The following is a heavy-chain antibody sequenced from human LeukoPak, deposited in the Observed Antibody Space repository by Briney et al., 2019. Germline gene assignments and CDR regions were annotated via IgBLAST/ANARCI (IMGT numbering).Heavy chain of an antibody. D-gene: IGHD6-19*01. Sequence: SETLSLTCAVYGGSFSGYYWSWIRQPPGKGLEWIGEINHSGSTNYNPSLKSRVTISVDTSKNQFSLKLSSVTAADTTVYYCARVRKEWLGKGNWFDPWGQGTLVTVSS. J-gene: IGHJ5*02. CDR2: INHSGST. CDR3: ARVRKEWLGKGNWFDP. CDR1: GGSFSGYY. V-gene: IGHV4-34*01.